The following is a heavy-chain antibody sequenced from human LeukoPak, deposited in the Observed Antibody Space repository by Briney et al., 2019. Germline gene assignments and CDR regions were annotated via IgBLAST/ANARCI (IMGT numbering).Heavy chain of an antibody. CDR3: ATEATSPDYNYYMDV. CDR1: GYRLSELS. CDR2: LDVEDDEP. V-gene: IGHV1-24*01. J-gene: IGHJ6*03. D-gene: IGHD2-2*01. Sequence: ASVKVSCKVSGYRLSELSMHWVRQAPGKGLEWTGGLDVEDDEPIYAQKFQGRVIMTEDTSTDTAYMELSSLRSEDTAMYYCATEATSPDYNYYMDVWGKGTTVTVSS.